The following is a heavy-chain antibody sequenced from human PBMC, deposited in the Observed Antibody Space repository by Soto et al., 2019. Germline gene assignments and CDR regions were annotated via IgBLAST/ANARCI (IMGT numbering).Heavy chain of an antibody. D-gene: IGHD3-10*01. CDR2: IYHSGST. J-gene: IGHJ4*02. V-gene: IGHV4-4*02. CDR1: GGSISSSNW. Sequence: SETLSLTCAVSGGSISSSNWWSWVRQPPGKGLEWIGEIYHSGSTNYNPSLKSRVTISVDKSKNQFSLKLSSVTAADTAVYYCARFSTTEPIGYGSGSHNIYWGQGTLVTVSS. CDR3: ARFSTTEPIGYGSGSHNIY.